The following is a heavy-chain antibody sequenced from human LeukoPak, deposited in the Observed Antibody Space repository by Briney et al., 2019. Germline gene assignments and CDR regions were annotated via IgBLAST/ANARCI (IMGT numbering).Heavy chain of an antibody. D-gene: IGHD1-1*01. CDR3: SRDHFRTGTTRAPWFDP. V-gene: IGHV3-49*04. CDR1: GFNFGGYA. CDR2: ISTETYGATT. J-gene: IGHJ5*02. Sequence: GGSLRLSCRGSGFNFGGYAFSWVRQAPGKGLECVAFISTETYGATTQYAASLRGRFSFSRDDSDSVAYLQMNTLKIEDTAVYYCSRDHFRTGTTRAPWFDPWGQGTLVTVSS.